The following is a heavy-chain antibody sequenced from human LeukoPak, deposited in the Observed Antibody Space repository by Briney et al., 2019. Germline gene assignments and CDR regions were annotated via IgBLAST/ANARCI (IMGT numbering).Heavy chain of an antibody. V-gene: IGHV1-2*02. D-gene: IGHD6-6*01. Sequence: GASVKVSCKASGYTFTGYYMHWVRQAPGQGLEWMGWINPNSGGTNYAQKFQGRVTMTRDTSISTAYMELSRLRSDDTAVYYCVRERGSYSSSSTDMDVWGKGTTVTVSS. J-gene: IGHJ6*03. CDR3: VRERGSYSSSSTDMDV. CDR2: INPNSGGT. CDR1: GYTFTGYY.